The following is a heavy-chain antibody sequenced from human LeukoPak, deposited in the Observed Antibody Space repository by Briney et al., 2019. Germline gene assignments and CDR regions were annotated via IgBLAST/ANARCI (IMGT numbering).Heavy chain of an antibody. D-gene: IGHD6-13*01. CDR2: IYYSGST. V-gene: IGHV4-59*12. CDR3: AKDLIAAAEDVDFDY. CDR1: GGSISSYY. Sequence: PSETLSLTCTVSGGSISSYYWSWIRQPPGKGLEWIGYIYYSGSTNYNPSLKSRVTISVDTSKNQFSLKLSSVTAADTAVYYCAKDLIAAAEDVDFDYWGQGTLVTVSS. J-gene: IGHJ4*02.